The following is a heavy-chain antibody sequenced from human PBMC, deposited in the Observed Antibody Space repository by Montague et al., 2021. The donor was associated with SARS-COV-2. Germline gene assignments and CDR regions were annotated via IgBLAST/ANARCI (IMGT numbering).Heavy chain of an antibody. V-gene: IGHV4-39*01. CDR3: ASFPTAYYYDSKAAPATPDAFDI. CDR2: IYYSGST. CDR1: GGSISSSSYS. J-gene: IGHJ3*02. Sequence: SETLSLTCTVSGGSISSSSYSWGWFRQPPGKGLEWIGSIYYSGSTYYNPSPKSRATLSVDTSKNQFSLKLSSVTAADTAVYYFASFPTAYYYDSKAAPATPDAFDIWGQGTMVTVSS. D-gene: IGHD3-22*01.